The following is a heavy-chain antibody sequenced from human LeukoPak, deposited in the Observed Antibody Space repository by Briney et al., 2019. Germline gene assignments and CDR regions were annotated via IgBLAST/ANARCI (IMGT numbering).Heavy chain of an antibody. Sequence: ASVKVSCKAFGYTFISYGVTWVRQAPGQGLEWMGWISGYNGYTNYAQNFQDRVTMTTDTSTNTAYMELRSLRSDDTAVYYCARLGYCTNGVCYRKHNRLDPWGQGTLVTASP. V-gene: IGHV1-18*01. J-gene: IGHJ5*02. CDR1: GYTFISYG. CDR2: ISGYNGYT. D-gene: IGHD2-8*01. CDR3: ARLGYCTNGVCYRKHNRLDP.